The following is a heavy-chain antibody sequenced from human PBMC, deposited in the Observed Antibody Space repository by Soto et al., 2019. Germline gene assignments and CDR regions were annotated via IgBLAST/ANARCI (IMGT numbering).Heavy chain of an antibody. D-gene: IGHD4-4*01. CDR1: GFTVSSNY. V-gene: IGHV3-53*01. Sequence: GGSLRLSCAASGFTVSSNYMSWVRQAPGKGLEWVSVIYSGGSTYYADSVKGRFTSSRDNSKNTLYLQMNSLRAEDTAVYYCARGPSGTTVTTQSRPNDYWGQGTLVTVSS. J-gene: IGHJ4*02. CDR3: ARGPSGTTVTTQSRPNDY. CDR2: IYSGGST.